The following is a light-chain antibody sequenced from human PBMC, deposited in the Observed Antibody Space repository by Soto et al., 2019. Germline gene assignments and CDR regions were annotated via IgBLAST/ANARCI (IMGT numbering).Light chain of an antibody. CDR2: GNN. V-gene: IGLV1-40*01. Sequence: QSVLTQSSSVSGAPGQTVTISCTGSSSNIGAGYDVHWFQQFPGTAPKLLIYGNNNRPSGVPDRFSGSKSGTSASLAITGLQAEDEADYFCQSYDTRLTGWVFGGGTKVTVL. CDR3: QSYDTRLTGWV. J-gene: IGLJ3*02. CDR1: SSNIGAGYD.